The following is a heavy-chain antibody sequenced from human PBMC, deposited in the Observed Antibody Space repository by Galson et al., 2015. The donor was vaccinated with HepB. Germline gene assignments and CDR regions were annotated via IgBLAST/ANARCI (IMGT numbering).Heavy chain of an antibody. Sequence: SLRLSCAASGFTFSSYGMHWVRQAPGKGLEWVAVISYDGSNKYYADSVKGRFTISRDNSKNTLYLQMNSLRAEDTAVYYCAKEESGYYHDIFVDIWGQGTMVTVSS. CDR1: GFTFSSYG. CDR3: AKEESGYYHDIFVDI. CDR2: ISYDGSNK. D-gene: IGHD3-22*01. V-gene: IGHV3-30*18. J-gene: IGHJ3*02.